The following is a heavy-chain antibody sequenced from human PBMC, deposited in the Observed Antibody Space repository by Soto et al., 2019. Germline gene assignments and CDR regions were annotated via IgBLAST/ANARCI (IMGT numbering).Heavy chain of an antibody. CDR2: IYYSGST. CDR1: GGSISSGGYY. Sequence: SETLSLTCTVSGGSISSGGYYWSWIRQHPGKGLEWIGYIYYSGSTYYNPSLKSRVTISVDASKNQFSLKLSSVTAADTAVYYCARDGGAEGSGSYYKGDAFDIWGQGTMVTVSS. V-gene: IGHV4-31*03. D-gene: IGHD3-10*01. CDR3: ARDGGAEGSGSYYKGDAFDI. J-gene: IGHJ3*02.